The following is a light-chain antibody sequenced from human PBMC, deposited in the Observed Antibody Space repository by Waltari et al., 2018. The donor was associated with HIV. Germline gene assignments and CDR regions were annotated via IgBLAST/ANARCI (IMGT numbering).Light chain of an antibody. CDR1: RSNIGTKY. CDR3: AAWDDSLSGWA. J-gene: IGLJ3*02. V-gene: IGLV1-47*01. Sequence: QSVLPQPPSASGPPGRRVTFSCFGSRSNIGTKYVSWYQQPPGTAPKLLIYKNNQRPSGVTDRFSGSKSGTSASLAISGLRSEDEAEYYCAAWDDSLSGWAFGGGTKLTVL. CDR2: KNN.